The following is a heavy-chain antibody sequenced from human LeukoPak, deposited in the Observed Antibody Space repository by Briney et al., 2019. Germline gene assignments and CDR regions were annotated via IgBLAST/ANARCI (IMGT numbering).Heavy chain of an antibody. J-gene: IGHJ4*02. CDR2: IRYDGSNK. D-gene: IGHD3-3*01. V-gene: IGHV3-30*02. Sequence: PGGSLRLSCAAYGFTFSSYGMHWVRQAPGKGLEWVAFIRYDGSNKYYADSVKGRFTISRDNSKNTLYLQMNSLRAEDTAVYYCAKFGGRDFWSGYNDYWGQGTLVTVSS. CDR3: AKFGGRDFWSGYNDY. CDR1: GFTFSSYG.